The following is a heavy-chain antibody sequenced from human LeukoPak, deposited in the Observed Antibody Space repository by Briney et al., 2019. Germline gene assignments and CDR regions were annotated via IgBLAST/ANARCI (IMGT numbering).Heavy chain of an antibody. V-gene: IGHV1-2*02. J-gene: IGHJ4*02. CDR2: INPNSGGT. D-gene: IGHD3-22*01. CDR1: GYTFTGYC. CDR3: ARVGSSGYYSSPLNY. Sequence: ASVKVSCKASGYTFTGYCMHWARQAPGQGLEWMGWINPNSGGTNYAQKFQGRVTMTRDTSISTAYMELSRLRSDDTAVYYCARVGSSGYYSSPLNYWGQGTLVTVSS.